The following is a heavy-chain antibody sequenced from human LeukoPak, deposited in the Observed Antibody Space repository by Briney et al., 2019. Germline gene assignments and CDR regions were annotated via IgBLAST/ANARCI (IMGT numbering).Heavy chain of an antibody. J-gene: IGHJ4*02. CDR2: ISAHNGNT. CDR1: GYTFTSYG. D-gene: IGHD3-9*01. Sequence: ASVKVSXKASGYTFTSYGISWVRQAPGQGLEWMGWISAHNGNTNYAQKLQGRVTMTTDTSTSTAYMELRSLRSDDTAVYYCARGYYDILTGYYPLDYWGQGTLVTVSS. V-gene: IGHV1-18*01. CDR3: ARGYYDILTGYYPLDY.